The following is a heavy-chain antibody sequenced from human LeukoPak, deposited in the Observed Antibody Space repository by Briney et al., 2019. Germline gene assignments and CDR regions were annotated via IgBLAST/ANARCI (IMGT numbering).Heavy chain of an antibody. D-gene: IGHD2-2*01. V-gene: IGHV1-46*01. CDR2: INPSGGST. J-gene: IGHJ6*02. CDR3: AREPLGCSSTSCYLTHYYYYGMDV. Sequence: ASVKVSCKASGYTFTSYYMHWVRQAPGQGLEWMGIINPSGGSTSYAQKFQGRVAMTRDTSTSTVYMELSSLRSEDTAVYYCAREPLGCSSTSCYLTHYYYYGMDVWGQGTTVTVSS. CDR1: GYTFTSYY.